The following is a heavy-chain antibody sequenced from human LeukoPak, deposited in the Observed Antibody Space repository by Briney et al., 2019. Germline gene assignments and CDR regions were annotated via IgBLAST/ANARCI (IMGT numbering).Heavy chain of an antibody. J-gene: IGHJ4*02. CDR1: GFTFSNYA. CDR2: INWSGEKT. Sequence: GGSLRLSCAASGFTFSNYAMSWVRQAPGKGLEWVSGINWSGEKTSYADSVKGRFTISRDDSKNTLYMQMNSLRAEDTAIYYCAKNPTYGSGSYSFDYWGRGTLVTVSA. CDR3: AKNPTYGSGSYSFDY. D-gene: IGHD3-10*01. V-gene: IGHV3-23*01.